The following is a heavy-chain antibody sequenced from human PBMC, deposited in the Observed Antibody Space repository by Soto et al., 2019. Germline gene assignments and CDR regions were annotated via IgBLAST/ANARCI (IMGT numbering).Heavy chain of an antibody. D-gene: IGHD3-10*02. J-gene: IGHJ4*02. CDR3: ANGVCNPIQCSGRDDS. CDR1: GFSFSTYA. CDR2: ISGSGDSA. V-gene: IGHV3-23*01. Sequence: EVQLLESGGGLVQPGGSLRLSCAASGFSFSTYAMTWVRQAPGKGLEWVSGISGSGDSAFYADSVKGRFTISRDNSKNTLYLQLDSLGAEDTAVYYCANGVCNPIQCSGRDDSWGQGTLVTVSS.